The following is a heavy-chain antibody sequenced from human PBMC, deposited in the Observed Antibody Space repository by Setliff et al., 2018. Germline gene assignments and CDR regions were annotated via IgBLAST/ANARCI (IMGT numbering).Heavy chain of an antibody. D-gene: IGHD5-12*01. V-gene: IGHV1-69*05. CDR3: ATFRRDGYNRDY. J-gene: IGHJ4*02. CDR1: GYTFTSYY. CDR2: IILIVGTA. Sequence: SVKVSCKASGYTFTSYYMHWVRQAPGQGREWMGGIILIVGTANYAQKFQGSVTITTDESTRTAYMELSSLSSEDTAVYYWATFRRDGYNRDYWGQGTLVTVSS.